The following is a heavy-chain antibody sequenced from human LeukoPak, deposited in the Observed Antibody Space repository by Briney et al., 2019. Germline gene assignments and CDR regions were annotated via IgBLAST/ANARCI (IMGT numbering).Heavy chain of an antibody. CDR2: FDPEDGET. Sequence: GASVKVSCKVSGYTLTELSIHWVRQAPGKGLEWMGGFDPEDGETIYAQRFQGRVTMTEDTSTDTAYMELSSLRSEDAAVYYCGSVPYYYDSGGLQGYFQHWGQGTLVTVSS. D-gene: IGHD3-22*01. J-gene: IGHJ1*01. CDR1: GYTLTELS. CDR3: GSVPYYYDSGGLQGYFQH. V-gene: IGHV1-24*01.